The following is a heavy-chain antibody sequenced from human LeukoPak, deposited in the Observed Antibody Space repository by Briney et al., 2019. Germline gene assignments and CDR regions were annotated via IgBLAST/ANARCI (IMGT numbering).Heavy chain of an antibody. CDR2: TYYRSKWYI. V-gene: IGHV6-1*01. D-gene: IGHD6-13*01. CDR3: ARATSSSWYTFGS. Sequence: PSQTLSLTCAISGDSVSSDNAAWNWIRQSPSRGLEWLGRTYYRSKWYIDSAVSVKGRITINPDTSKNQFSLELKSLTPEDTALYYCARATSSSWYTFGSWGQGTLVTVSS. J-gene: IGHJ4*02. CDR1: GDSVSSDNAA.